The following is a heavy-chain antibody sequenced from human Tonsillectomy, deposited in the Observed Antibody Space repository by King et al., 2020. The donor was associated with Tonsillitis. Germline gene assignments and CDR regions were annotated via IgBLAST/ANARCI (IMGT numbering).Heavy chain of an antibody. Sequence: VQLVESGGGVVQPGRSLRLSCAASGFTFSSYAMHWVRQAPGKGLEWVAVISYDGSNKYYADSVKGRFTISRDNSKNTLYLQMNSLRAEDTAVYYCARAFTTGTTTTRYPLDYGMDVWGQGTTVTVSS. CDR2: ISYDGSNK. CDR1: GFTFSSYA. D-gene: IGHD1-1*01. J-gene: IGHJ6*02. CDR3: ARAFTTGTTTTRYPLDYGMDV. V-gene: IGHV3-30*04.